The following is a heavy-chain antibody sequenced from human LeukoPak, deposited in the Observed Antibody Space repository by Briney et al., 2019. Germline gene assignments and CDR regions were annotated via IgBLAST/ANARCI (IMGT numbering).Heavy chain of an antibody. D-gene: IGHD1-7*01. J-gene: IGHJ6*03. V-gene: IGHV3-30*04. Sequence: PGRSLRLSCAASGFTFSSYSMHWVRQAPGKGLEWVAVISYDGSNKYYADSVKGRFTISRDNSKNTLYLQMNGLRAEDTAVYYCARASRTTYYYYYMDVWGKGTTVTVSS. CDR3: ARASRTTYYYYYMDV. CDR2: ISYDGSNK. CDR1: GFTFSSYS.